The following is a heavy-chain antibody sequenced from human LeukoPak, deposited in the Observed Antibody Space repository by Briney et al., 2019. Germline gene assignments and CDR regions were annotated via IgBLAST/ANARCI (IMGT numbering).Heavy chain of an antibody. CDR3: ASISSPRDY. J-gene: IGHJ4*02. Sequence: PGGSLRLSCAASGFTFSSNWMSWVRQAPGKGLEWVSVIYSGGSTYYADSVKGRFTISRDNSKNTLYLQMNSLRAEDTAVYYCASISSPRDYWGQGTLVTVSS. CDR2: IYSGGST. CDR1: GFTFSSNW. V-gene: IGHV3-53*01. D-gene: IGHD3-3*02.